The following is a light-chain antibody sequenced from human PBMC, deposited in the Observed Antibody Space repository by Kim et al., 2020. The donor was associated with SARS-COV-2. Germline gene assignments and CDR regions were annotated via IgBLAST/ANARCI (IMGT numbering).Light chain of an antibody. V-gene: IGKV1-5*03. CDR3: QQNENYWT. J-gene: IGKJ3*01. CDR1: QNIDYW. Sequence: DIQMTQSPSTLSASVGDRVTITCRASQNIDYWLAWYQQKPGKAPTLLIYKASRLHSGVPSRFSGSGSGTDFTLTISSLQPDDFGIYFYQQNENYWTFGRGTKVDIK. CDR2: KAS.